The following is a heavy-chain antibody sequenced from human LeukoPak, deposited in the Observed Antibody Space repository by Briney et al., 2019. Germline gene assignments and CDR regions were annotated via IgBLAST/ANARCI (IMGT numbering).Heavy chain of an antibody. CDR2: ISSSSSYT. CDR3: ASKIVGAKGFDY. CDR1: GFTFSSYS. V-gene: IGHV3-21*01. D-gene: IGHD1-26*01. J-gene: IGHJ4*02. Sequence: GGSLRLSCAASGFTFSSYSMNWARQAPGKGLEWVSSISSSSSYTYYADSVKGRFTISRDNAKNSLYLQMNSLRAEDTAVYYCASKIVGAKGFDYWGQGTLVTVSS.